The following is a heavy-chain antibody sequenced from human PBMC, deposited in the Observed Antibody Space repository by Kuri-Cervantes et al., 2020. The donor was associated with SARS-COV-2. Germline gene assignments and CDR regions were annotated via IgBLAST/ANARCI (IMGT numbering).Heavy chain of an antibody. CDR3: AKSRTGVGDSTDY. CDR1: GFTFSSYA. CDR2: ISGSDSST. D-gene: IGHD1-26*01. J-gene: IGHJ4*02. V-gene: IGHV3-23*01. Sequence: GGSLRLSCAASGFTFSSYAMSWVRQAPGKGLEWVSSISGSDSSTYYTDSVKGRFTISRDNSKNTQYLQMDSLRAEDTAVYYCAKSRTGVGDSTDYWGPGTLVTVSS.